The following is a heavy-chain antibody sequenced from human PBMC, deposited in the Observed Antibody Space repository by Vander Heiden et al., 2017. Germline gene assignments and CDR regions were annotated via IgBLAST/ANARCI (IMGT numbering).Heavy chain of an antibody. J-gene: IGHJ6*02. CDR3: ARPDYDSSGLPVYHALDV. CDR1: GFTFSSYW. V-gene: IGHV3-7*01. Sequence: EVQLVESGGGLVQPGGSLRLCCDASGFTFSSYWMSWVRQAPGKGLEWVANTKQDGSEKYYLDSVNCRVTISRDNAKNSLYRQMNSLRAEETAVYYCARPDYDSSGLPVYHALDVWGQGTTVTVSS. D-gene: IGHD3-22*01. CDR2: TKQDGSEK.